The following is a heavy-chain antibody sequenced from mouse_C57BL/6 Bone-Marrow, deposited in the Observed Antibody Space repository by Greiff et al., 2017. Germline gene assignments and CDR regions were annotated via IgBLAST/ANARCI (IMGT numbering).Heavy chain of an antibody. CDR1: GYTFTSYW. V-gene: IGHV1-55*01. CDR3: ARESIYYYGSSYVLYWYFDV. J-gene: IGHJ1*03. D-gene: IGHD1-1*01. CDR2: IYPGSGST. Sequence: QVQLQQPGAELVKPGASVKMSCKASGYTFTSYWITWVKQRPGQGLEWIGDIYPGSGSTNYNEKFKSKATLTVDTSSSTAYMQLSSLTSEDSAVYYCARESIYYYGSSYVLYWYFDVWGTGTTVTVSS.